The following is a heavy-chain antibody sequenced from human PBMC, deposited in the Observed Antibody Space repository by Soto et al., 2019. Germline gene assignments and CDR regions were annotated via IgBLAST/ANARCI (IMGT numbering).Heavy chain of an antibody. Sequence: GGSLRLSCAASGFTFSSYGMHWVRQAPGKGLEWVAVIWYDGSNKYYADSVKGRFTISRDNSKNTLYLQMNSLRAEDTAVYYCARDLGGQWLLYAFDIWGQGTMVTVSS. CDR2: IWYDGSNK. D-gene: IGHD6-19*01. CDR3: ARDLGGQWLLYAFDI. J-gene: IGHJ3*02. V-gene: IGHV3-33*01. CDR1: GFTFSSYG.